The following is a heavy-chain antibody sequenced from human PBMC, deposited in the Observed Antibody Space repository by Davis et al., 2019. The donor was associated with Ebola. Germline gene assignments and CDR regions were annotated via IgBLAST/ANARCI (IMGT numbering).Heavy chain of an antibody. J-gene: IGHJ4*02. V-gene: IGHV1-8*01. CDR1: GYTFTTYD. Sequence: ASVKVSCKASGYTFTTYDINWVRQAPGQGLEWMGWMNPNSGNTGYAQKFQGRVTITADKSTSTAYMELSSLRSEDTAVYYCARGHAIAVAGSFDYWGQGTLVTVSS. D-gene: IGHD6-19*01. CDR2: MNPNSGNT. CDR3: ARGHAIAVAGSFDY.